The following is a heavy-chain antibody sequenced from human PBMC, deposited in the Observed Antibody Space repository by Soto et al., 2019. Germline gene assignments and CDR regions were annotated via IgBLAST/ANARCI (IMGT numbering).Heavy chain of an antibody. V-gene: IGHV5-51*01. CDR3: ARPGEQWLPRGGHYYSSGMDV. D-gene: IGHD6-19*01. CDR1: GYSFTSYW. Sequence: GESLKISCKGSGYSFTSYWLGWVRQMRGKGLEWMGVIYPGDSDTRYSPSFQGQVTISADKSISTAYLQWSSLKASDTAMYYCARPGEQWLPRGGHYYSSGMDVWGQGTTVTVSS. CDR2: IYPGDSDT. J-gene: IGHJ6*02.